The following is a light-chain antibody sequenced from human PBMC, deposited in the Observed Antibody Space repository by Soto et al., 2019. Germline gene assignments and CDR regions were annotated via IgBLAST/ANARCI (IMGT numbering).Light chain of an antibody. CDR2: DAS. J-gene: IGKJ1*01. Sequence: EIVLTQSPVTLSLSPGERATLSCRASQSVSSYLAWYQQKPGQAPRLLIYDASTRAAGIPARFSGSGSGTEFTLTISSLQSEDFAVYYCQHYNTWPWTFGQGTKVDIK. CDR1: QSVSSY. CDR3: QHYNTWPWT. V-gene: IGKV3-15*01.